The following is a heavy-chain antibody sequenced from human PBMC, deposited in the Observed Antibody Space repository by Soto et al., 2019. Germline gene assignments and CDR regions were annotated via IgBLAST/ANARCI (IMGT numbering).Heavy chain of an antibody. D-gene: IGHD6-19*01. CDR3: ARCTVDTIVTSGWCHYLDP. V-gene: IGHV3-23*01. CDR2: VSGSGGTT. Sequence: EVQLLDSGGGLVQPGGSLRLSCAASGFTFSSSAMSWVRQAPGKGLEWVSAVSGSGGTTYYADSVRGRFTISRDNSKITLYLQMNSLRAEDTAIYFCARCTVDTIVTSGWCHYLDPWGQGTLVTVSS. J-gene: IGHJ5*02. CDR1: GFTFSSSA.